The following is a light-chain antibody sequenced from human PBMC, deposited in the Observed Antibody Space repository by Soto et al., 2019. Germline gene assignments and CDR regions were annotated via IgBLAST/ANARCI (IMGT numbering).Light chain of an antibody. V-gene: IGLV1-44*01. J-gene: IGLJ1*01. CDR2: NNN. Sequence: QSVLTQPPSASGTPGQKVTISCSGSSSNIGPNAVNWYQQLPGTAPKLLLYNNNQRPSGVSDRFSGSKSGTSASLAISVLQSDDEADYHCAAWDDSLKGLVFGTGTKLTVL. CDR3: AAWDDSLKGLV. CDR1: SSNIGPNA.